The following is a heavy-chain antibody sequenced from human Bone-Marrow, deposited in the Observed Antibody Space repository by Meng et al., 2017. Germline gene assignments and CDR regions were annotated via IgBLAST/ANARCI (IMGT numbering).Heavy chain of an antibody. CDR1: GFTFSHYA. J-gene: IGHJ4*02. CDR2: ISGSGGGT. Sequence: GESLKISCAGSGFTFSHYAMSWVRQAPGKGPEWVSAISGSGGGTYYADSVKGRFSISRDNSKNTLYMQRNSLRGEDTAIYYCAKGIVGATSFDNWGQGTLVTVSS. D-gene: IGHD1-26*01. V-gene: IGHV3-23*01. CDR3: AKGIVGATSFDN.